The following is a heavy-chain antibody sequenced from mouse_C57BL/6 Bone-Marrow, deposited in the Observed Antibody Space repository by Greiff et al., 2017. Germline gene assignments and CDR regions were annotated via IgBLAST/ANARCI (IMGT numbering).Heavy chain of an antibody. D-gene: IGHD2-3*01. Sequence: EVQLVESGGGLVQPGGSLKLSCAASGFTFSDYYMYWVRQTPEKRLEWVAYISNGGGSTYYPDTVKGRFTISRDNAKNTLYLQMSRLKSEDTAMYYCASRGWLLEEFYYAMDYWGQGTSVTVSS. CDR1: GFTFSDYY. J-gene: IGHJ4*01. V-gene: IGHV5-12*01. CDR2: ISNGGGST. CDR3: ASRGWLLEEFYYAMDY.